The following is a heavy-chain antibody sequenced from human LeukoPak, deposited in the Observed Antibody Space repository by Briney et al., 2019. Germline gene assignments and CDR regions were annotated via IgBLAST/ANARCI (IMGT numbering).Heavy chain of an antibody. CDR1: GFTFSGSA. J-gene: IGHJ3*02. CDR2: IRSKANSYAT. D-gene: IGHD4-17*01. CDR3: TSLRVEDAFDI. Sequence: PGGSLRLSCAASGFTFSGSAMHWVRQASGKGLEWVGRIRSKANSYATAYAASVKGRFTISRDDSKNTAYLQTNSLKTEDTAVYYCTSLRVEDAFDIWAKGQWSPSLQ. V-gene: IGHV3-73*01.